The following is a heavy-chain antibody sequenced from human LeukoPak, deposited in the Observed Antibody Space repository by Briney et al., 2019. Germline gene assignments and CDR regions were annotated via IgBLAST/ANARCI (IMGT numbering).Heavy chain of an antibody. CDR1: GGSISSSSYY. CDR2: IYYSGST. V-gene: IGHV4-39*01. CDR3: ARYPAAAGTRYYFDY. J-gene: IGHJ4*02. Sequence: SETLSLTCIVSGGSISSSSYYWGWIRQPPGKGLEWIGSIYYSGSTYYNPSLKSRVTISVDTSKNQFSLKLSSVTAADTAVYYCARYPAAAGTRYYFDYWGQGTLVTVSS. D-gene: IGHD6-13*01.